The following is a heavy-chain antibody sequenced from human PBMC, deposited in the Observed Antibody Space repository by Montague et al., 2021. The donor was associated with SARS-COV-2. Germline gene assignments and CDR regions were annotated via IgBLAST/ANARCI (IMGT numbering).Heavy chain of an antibody. D-gene: IGHD4-17*01. J-gene: IGHJ6*02. CDR2: IYTSGTT. CDR3: ERDYGDYSYYYGLDV. Sequence: TLSLTCTVSGGSISSGSYYWIWIRQPAGKGLEWIVRIYTSGTTDYCFSLKSRVTVAVDTYKNKFSLKLTSVTAADTAVSDCERDYGDYSYYYGLDVWGQGTTVTVSS. CDR1: GGSISSGSYY. V-gene: IGHV4-61*02.